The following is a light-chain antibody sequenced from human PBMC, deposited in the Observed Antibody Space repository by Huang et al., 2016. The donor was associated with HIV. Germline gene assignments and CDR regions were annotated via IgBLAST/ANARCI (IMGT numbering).Light chain of an antibody. CDR3: QQYNSFPWT. Sequence: DIQMTQSPSTLSASVGDRVTITCRASQSISTWLAWYQQKPGKAPKLLIYDVSTLEGGVPSGFSGSGSGTEFTLTISSLQPDHSATYYCQQYNSFPWTFGQGTKVEIK. CDR1: QSISTW. CDR2: DVS. J-gene: IGKJ1*01. V-gene: IGKV1-5*01.